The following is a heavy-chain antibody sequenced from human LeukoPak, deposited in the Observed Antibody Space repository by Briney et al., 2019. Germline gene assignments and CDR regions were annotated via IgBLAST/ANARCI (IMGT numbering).Heavy chain of an antibody. CDR2: ISAYNGNT. D-gene: IGHD3-22*01. CDR3: ARDGAYYCDSSGYPDY. CDR1: GYTFTSYG. J-gene: IGHJ4*02. V-gene: IGHV1-18*01. Sequence: ASVKVSFKASGYTFTSYGISWVRQAPGQGLEWMGWISAYNGNTNYAQKLQGRVTMTTDTSTSTAYMELRSLRSDDTAVYYCARDGAYYCDSSGYPDYWGQGTLVTVSS.